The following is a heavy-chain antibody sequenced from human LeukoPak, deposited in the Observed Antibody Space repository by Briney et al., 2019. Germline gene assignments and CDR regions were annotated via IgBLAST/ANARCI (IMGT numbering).Heavy chain of an antibody. Sequence: PSETLSLTCSGSGGSISNYYWSWIRQPPGKGLEWIGYIYNSGSTNYNPSLKSRVTISVDTSKNQFSLKVSSVTAADTAVYYCARHGGGYSFDYWGQGTLVTVSS. V-gene: IGHV4-59*08. CDR3: ARHGGGYSFDY. J-gene: IGHJ4*02. CDR1: GGSISNYY. D-gene: IGHD5-24*01. CDR2: IYNSGST.